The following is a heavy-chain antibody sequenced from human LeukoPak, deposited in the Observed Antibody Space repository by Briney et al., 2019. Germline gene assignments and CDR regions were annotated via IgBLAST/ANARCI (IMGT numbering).Heavy chain of an antibody. CDR3: AKARGPSIAAAGQYYYYGMDV. CDR1: GFTFSSYG. Sequence: PGRSLRLSCAASGFTFSSYGMHGVRQAPRKGLEWVAVISYDGSNKYYADSVKGRFTISRDNSKNTLYLQMNSLRAEDTAVYYCAKARGPSIAAAGQYYYYGMDVWGQGTTVTVSS. D-gene: IGHD6-13*01. J-gene: IGHJ6*02. CDR2: ISYDGSNK. V-gene: IGHV3-30*18.